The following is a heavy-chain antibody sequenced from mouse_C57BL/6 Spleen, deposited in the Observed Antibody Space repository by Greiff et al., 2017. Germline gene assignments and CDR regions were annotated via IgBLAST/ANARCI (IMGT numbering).Heavy chain of an antibody. J-gene: IGHJ2*01. CDR1: GFNFKDYY. CDR2: IDPEDGET. CDR3: ARWVSTVVPDY. Sequence: VQLQQSGAELVKPGASVKLSCTASGFNFKDYYMHWVKQRPEQGLEWIGRIDPEDGETKYAPKFQGEATITADTSSNPAYLQLSSLTSEDTAVDYCARWVSTVVPDYWGQGTTLTVSS. D-gene: IGHD1-1*01. V-gene: IGHV14-2*01.